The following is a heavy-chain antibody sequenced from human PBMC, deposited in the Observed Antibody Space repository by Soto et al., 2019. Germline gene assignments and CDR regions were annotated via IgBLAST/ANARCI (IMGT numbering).Heavy chain of an antibody. Sequence: QVQLVESGGGVVQPGRSLRLSCAASGFTFSSYAMHWVRQAPGKGLEWVAVISYDGSNKYYADSVKGRFTISRDNSKNTLYLQMNSLRAEDTAVYYCARDQVLYYYDSSGYSPLDYWGQGTLVTVSS. V-gene: IGHV3-30-3*01. J-gene: IGHJ4*02. CDR3: ARDQVLYYYDSSGYSPLDY. CDR1: GFTFSSYA. D-gene: IGHD3-22*01. CDR2: ISYDGSNK.